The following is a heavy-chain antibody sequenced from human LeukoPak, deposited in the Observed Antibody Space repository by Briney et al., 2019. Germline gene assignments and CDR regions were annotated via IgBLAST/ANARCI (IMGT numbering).Heavy chain of an antibody. CDR1: GFTFSSYG. J-gene: IGHJ6*03. V-gene: IGHV3-30*02. Sequence: PGRSLRLSCAASGFTFSSYGMHWVRQAPGKGLEWVAFIRYDGSNKYYADSVKGRFTISRDNSKNTLYLQMNSLRAEDTAVYYCAKDFIYYYYMDVWGKGTTVTISS. CDR3: AKDFIYYYYMDV. CDR2: IRYDGSNK.